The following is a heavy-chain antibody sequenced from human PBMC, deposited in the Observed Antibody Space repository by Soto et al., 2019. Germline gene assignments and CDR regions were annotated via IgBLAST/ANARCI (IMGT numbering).Heavy chain of an antibody. CDR3: ARVKDYYDSSGYHDAFDI. J-gene: IGHJ3*02. Sequence: SETLSVTCTVSGRSISSSSYYWGWIRQPPGKGLEWIGSIYYSGSTYYNPSLKSRVTISVDTSKNQFSLKLSSVTAADTAVYYCARVKDYYDSSGYHDAFDIWGQGTMIT. D-gene: IGHD3-22*01. V-gene: IGHV4-39*01. CDR2: IYYSGST. CDR1: GRSISSSSYY.